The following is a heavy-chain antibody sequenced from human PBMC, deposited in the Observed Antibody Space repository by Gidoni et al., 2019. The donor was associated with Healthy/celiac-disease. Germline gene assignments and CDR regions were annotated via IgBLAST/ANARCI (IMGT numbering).Heavy chain of an antibody. CDR1: GGSFSGYY. CDR3: ARGNGIAVAGNWFDP. V-gene: IGHV4-34*02. CDR2: INHSGST. D-gene: IGHD6-19*01. Sequence: QVQLQQWGAGLLKPSETLSLMCAVHGGSFSGYYWRWNRQPPGKGLEWIGEINHSGSTKYNPSLKSRVTISVDTSKNQFSLKLSSVTAADKALYYCARGNGIAVAGNWFDPWGQGSLVTVSS. J-gene: IGHJ5*02.